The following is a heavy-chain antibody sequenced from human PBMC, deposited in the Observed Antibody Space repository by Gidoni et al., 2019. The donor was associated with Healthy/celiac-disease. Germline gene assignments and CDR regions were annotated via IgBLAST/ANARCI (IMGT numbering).Heavy chain of an antibody. CDR3: ARDENGGYSGYDLYYYYGMDV. J-gene: IGHJ6*02. Sequence: QVQLQESGPGLVKPSQTLSPTCTVSGGSISSGGYYWRWIRQHPGKGLEWSGYIHYSGSTYYDPSLKSRVTIAEDTSKNQFSLKLSSVTAADTAVYYCARDENGGYSGYDLYYYYGMDVWGQGTTVTVSS. D-gene: IGHD5-12*01. CDR2: IHYSGST. V-gene: IGHV4-31*03. CDR1: GGSISSGGYY.